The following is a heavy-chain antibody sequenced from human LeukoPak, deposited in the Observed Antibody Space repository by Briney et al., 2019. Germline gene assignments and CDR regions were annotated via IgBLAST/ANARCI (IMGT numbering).Heavy chain of an antibody. CDR1: GYTFTSYG. D-gene: IGHD5-12*01. J-gene: IGHJ3*02. CDR3: AIFGGYDAFDI. V-gene: IGHV1-2*02. CDR2: ISAYSGGT. Sequence: ASVKVSCKASGYTFTSYGISWVRQAPGQGLEWMGWISAYSGGTNYAQKFQGRVTMTRDTSISTAYMELSRLRSDDTAVYYCAIFGGYDAFDIWGQGTMVTVSS.